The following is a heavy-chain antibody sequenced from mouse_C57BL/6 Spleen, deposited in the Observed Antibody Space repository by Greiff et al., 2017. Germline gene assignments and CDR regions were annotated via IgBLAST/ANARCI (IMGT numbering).Heavy chain of an antibody. CDR3: ARSDYDYDPDY. CDR2: INPYNGGT. Sequence: VQLQQSGPVLVKPGASVKMSCKASGYTFTDYYMNWVKQRPGKSLEWIGGINPYNGGTSYNQKFKGKATLTVDKSSSTAYMELNSLESEDSAVYNCARSDYDYDPDYWGQGTSVTVSS. J-gene: IGHJ4*01. V-gene: IGHV1-19*01. D-gene: IGHD2-4*01. CDR1: GYTFTDYY.